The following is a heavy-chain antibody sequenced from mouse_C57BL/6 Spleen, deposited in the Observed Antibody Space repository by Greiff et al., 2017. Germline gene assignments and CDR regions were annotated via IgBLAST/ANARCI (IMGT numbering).Heavy chain of an antibody. J-gene: IGHJ3*01. D-gene: IGHD2-4*01. Sequence: VKLQESGPGLVQPSQSLSITCTVSGFSLTSYGVHWVRQSPGKGLEWLGVIWRGGSTDYNAAFMSRLSITKDKSKSQVFFKMNSLQADDTAIYYCAKNSGDYDGFAYWGQGTLVTVSA. V-gene: IGHV2-5*01. CDR1: GFSLTSYG. CDR3: AKNSGDYDGFAY. CDR2: IWRGGST.